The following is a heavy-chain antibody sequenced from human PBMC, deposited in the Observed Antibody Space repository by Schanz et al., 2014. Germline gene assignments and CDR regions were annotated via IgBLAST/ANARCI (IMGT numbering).Heavy chain of an antibody. CDR2: VYTSGST. Sequence: QVQLQESGPGLVKPSQTLSLTCSVSGGSISSGSYYWNWIRQPAGKGLEWIGRVYTSGSTNYNPSLKSRVPISLDPPNTHSSRNQGSVTAADTAVYYCARDTTWRLDLWGRGTLVTVSS. V-gene: IGHV4-61*02. J-gene: IGHJ2*01. D-gene: IGHD1-1*01. CDR1: GGSISSGSYY. CDR3: ARDTTWRLDL.